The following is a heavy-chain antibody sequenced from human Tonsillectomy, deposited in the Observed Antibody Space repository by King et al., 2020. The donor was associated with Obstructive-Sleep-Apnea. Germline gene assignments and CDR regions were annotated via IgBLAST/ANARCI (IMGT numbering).Heavy chain of an antibody. J-gene: IGHJ3*01. D-gene: IGHD3-10*01. CDR2: IYNSGST. V-gene: IGHV4-61*01. CDR1: GASVSSDNYY. Sequence: QLQESGPGLVKPSETLSLTCTVSGASVSSDNYYWNWIRQPPGKGLEWIGYIYNSGSTNFNPSLKNRFTISIDTSKNQFSLRLSSVTAADTAVYYCARARYYYRFPPAFDVWGQGTMVTVSS. CDR3: ARARYYYRFPPAFDV.